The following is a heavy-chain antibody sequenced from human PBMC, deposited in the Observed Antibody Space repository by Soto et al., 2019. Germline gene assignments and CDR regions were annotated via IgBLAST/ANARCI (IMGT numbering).Heavy chain of an antibody. D-gene: IGHD2-8*02. Sequence: SETLSLTCAVYGGSFSGYYWSWIRQPPGTGLEWIGEINHSGSTNYNPSLKSRVIISVDTSKNQFSLKLTSVTAADTAVYYCARDKITGLFDYWGQGTLVTVSS. V-gene: IGHV4-34*01. CDR3: ARDKITGLFDY. CDR2: INHSGST. CDR1: GGSFSGYY. J-gene: IGHJ4*02.